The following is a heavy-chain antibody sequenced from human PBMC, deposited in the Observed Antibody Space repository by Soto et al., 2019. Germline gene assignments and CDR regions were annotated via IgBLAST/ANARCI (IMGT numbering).Heavy chain of an antibody. CDR1: GYSFSSFD. V-gene: IGHV1-8*01. D-gene: IGHD2-21*02. CDR3: ARGGFVTGDGGLEGFDV. J-gene: IGHJ3*01. CDR2: MNPDSGST. Sequence: QVQLVQSGAEVRKPGASVKVSCKASGYSFSSFDINWVRQAPGQGLECMGWMNPDSGSTGYARKFRGRVTMSRDTSINTAYMELSTLTSEDTAVYYCARGGFVTGDGGLEGFDVWGQGTMVTVSS.